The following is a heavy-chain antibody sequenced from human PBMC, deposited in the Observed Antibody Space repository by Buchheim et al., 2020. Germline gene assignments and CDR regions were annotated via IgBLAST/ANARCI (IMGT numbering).Heavy chain of an antibody. V-gene: IGHV4-59*08. J-gene: IGHJ4*02. D-gene: IGHD2-15*01. Sequence: QVQLQESGPGLVKPSETLSLTCTVSGGSISSYYWSWIRQPPGKGLEWIGYIYYSGSTNYNPSLKSRVTISVDTSKNQFSLKLSSVTAADTAVHYCARSWGSATPFDYWGQGTL. CDR2: IYYSGST. CDR1: GGSISSYY. CDR3: ARSWGSATPFDY.